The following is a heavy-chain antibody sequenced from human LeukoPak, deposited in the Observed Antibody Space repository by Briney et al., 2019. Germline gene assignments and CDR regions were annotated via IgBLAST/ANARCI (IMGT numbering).Heavy chain of an antibody. V-gene: IGHV4-34*01. D-gene: IGHD2-15*01. CDR2: INHSGST. Sequence: SETLSLTCAVYGGSLSGYYWSWIRQPPGKGLECMGEINHSGSTNYNPSLKSRVTISIDTSKYQFSLKVSSVTAADTAVYYCANSLGYCSGGSCYSEYNYLDPWGQGTLVTVSS. J-gene: IGHJ5*02. CDR3: ANSLGYCSGGSCYSEYNYLDP. CDR1: GGSLSGYY.